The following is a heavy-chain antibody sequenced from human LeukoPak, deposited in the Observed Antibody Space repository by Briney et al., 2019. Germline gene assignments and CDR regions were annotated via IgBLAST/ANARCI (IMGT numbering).Heavy chain of an antibody. CDR2: IYYSGST. CDR3: ARGSGSHDY. CDR1: GGSISSSSYY. Sequence: SETLSLTCTVSGGSISSSSYYWGWIRQLPGKGLEWIGYIYYSGSTNYNPSLKSRVTISVDTSKNQFSLKLSSVTAADTAVYYCARGSGSHDYRGQGTLVTVSS. V-gene: IGHV4-61*05. D-gene: IGHD6-13*01. J-gene: IGHJ4*02.